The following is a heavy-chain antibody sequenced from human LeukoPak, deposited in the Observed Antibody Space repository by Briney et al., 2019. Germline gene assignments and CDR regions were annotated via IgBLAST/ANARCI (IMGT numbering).Heavy chain of an antibody. J-gene: IGHJ4*02. CDR2: ISSSSSTI. V-gene: IGHV3-48*01. CDR1: GFAFSSAW. Sequence: PGGSLRLSCVASGFAFSSAWMNWVRQGPGKGLEWVSYISSSSSTIYYADSVKGRFTISRDNSKNTLYLQMNSLRAEDTAVYYCAKARRPTMVRGAPGFWGQGTLVTVSS. CDR3: AKARRPTMVRGAPGF. D-gene: IGHD3-10*01.